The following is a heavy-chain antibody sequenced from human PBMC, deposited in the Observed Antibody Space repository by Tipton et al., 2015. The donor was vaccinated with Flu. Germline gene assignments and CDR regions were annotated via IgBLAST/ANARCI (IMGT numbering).Heavy chain of an antibody. J-gene: IGHJ4*02. CDR3: ARPPGYSYGFSLDY. V-gene: IGHV3-7*01. D-gene: IGHD5-18*01. Sequence: CAASGFTFSSYWMSWVRQAPGKGLEWVANIKQDGSEKYYVDSVKGRFTISRDNAKNSLYLQMNSLRAEDTAVYYCARPPGYSYGFSLDYWGQGTLVTVSS. CDR2: IKQDGSEK. CDR1: GFTFSSYW.